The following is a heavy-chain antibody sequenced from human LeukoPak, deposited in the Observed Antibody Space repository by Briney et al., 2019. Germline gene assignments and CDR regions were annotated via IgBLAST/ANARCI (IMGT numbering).Heavy chain of an antibody. CDR1: GGSFSGYY. J-gene: IGHJ4*02. CDR3: ARALYFRYYFDY. Sequence: PSETLSLTCAVYGGSFSGYYWSWIRQPPGKGLEWIGYIYYSGSTNYNPSLRSRVTISVDTSKNQFSLKLSSVTAADTAVYYCARALYFRYYFDYWGQGTLVTVSS. CDR2: IYYSGST. V-gene: IGHV4-59*01. D-gene: IGHD2-8*01.